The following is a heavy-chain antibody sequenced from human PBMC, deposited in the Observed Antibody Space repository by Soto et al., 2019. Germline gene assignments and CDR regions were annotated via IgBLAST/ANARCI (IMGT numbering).Heavy chain of an antibody. D-gene: IGHD2-2*01. CDR2: IYHSGST. CDR3: ARAFDCSSTSCYAGPSAFDI. V-gene: IGHV4-4*02. CDR1: SGSISSSNW. Sequence: QVQLQESGPGLVKPSGTLSLTCAVSSGSISSSNWWSWVRQPPGKGLEWIGEIYHSGSTNYNPSLKSRVTISVDKSKNQFSLKLSSVTAADTAVYYCARAFDCSSTSCYAGPSAFDIWGQGTMVTVSS. J-gene: IGHJ3*02.